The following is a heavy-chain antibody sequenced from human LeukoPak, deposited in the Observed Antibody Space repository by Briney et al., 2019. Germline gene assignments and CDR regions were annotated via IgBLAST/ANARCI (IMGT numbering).Heavy chain of an antibody. Sequence: GASVKVSCKASGGTFSSYAISWVRQAPGQGLEWMGRIIPILGIANYAQKFQGRVTITADKSTSTAYMELSSLRSEDTAVYYCARDLRHYGMDVWGQGTTVTVSS. CDR1: GGTFSSYA. CDR3: ARDLRHYGMDV. CDR2: IIPILGIA. J-gene: IGHJ6*02. V-gene: IGHV1-69*04.